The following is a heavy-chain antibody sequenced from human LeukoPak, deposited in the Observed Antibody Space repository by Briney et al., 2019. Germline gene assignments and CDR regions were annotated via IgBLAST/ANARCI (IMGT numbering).Heavy chain of an antibody. CDR2: INHNGST. CDR3: ARGSQSGGSLAFDI. D-gene: IGHD2-15*01. CDR1: GGSFSGYY. V-gene: IGHV4-34*01. J-gene: IGHJ3*02. Sequence: SETLSLTCAVYGGSFSGYYWSWIRQPPGKGLEWIGEINHNGSTNYNPSLKSRVTISVDTSKNQFSLKLSSVTAADTAVYYCARGSQSGGSLAFDIWGQGTMVTVSS.